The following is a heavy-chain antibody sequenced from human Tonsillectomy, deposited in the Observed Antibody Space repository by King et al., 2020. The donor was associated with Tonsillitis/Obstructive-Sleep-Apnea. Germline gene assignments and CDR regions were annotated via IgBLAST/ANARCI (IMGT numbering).Heavy chain of an antibody. CDR2: ISGSGTYT. CDR3: AREPFSHTYGRVGFDH. D-gene: IGHD2-15*01. V-gene: IGHV3-11*05. Sequence: VQLVESGGGLVKPGGSLRLSCAASGFTFSDYYINWIRQVPGKGLEWISYISGSGTYTNFADSVKGRFTISRYDSAKSVYVEMKNLRAEDTAVYYCAREPFSHTYGRVGFDHWGQGTLVTVSS. CDR1: GFTFSDYY. J-gene: IGHJ4*02.